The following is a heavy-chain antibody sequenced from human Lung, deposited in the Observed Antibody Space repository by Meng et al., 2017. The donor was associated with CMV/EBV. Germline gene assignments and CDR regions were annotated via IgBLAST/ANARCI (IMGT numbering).Heavy chain of an antibody. D-gene: IGHD2-2*01. CDR3: ARADIVVVPAASGGAYYYYGMDV. V-gene: IGHV1-69*05. Sequence: SVXVSXXASGGTFSSYAISWVRQAPGQGLEWMGGIIPIFGTANYAQKFQGRVTITTDESTSTAYMELSSLRSEDTAVYYCARADIVVVPAASGGAYYYYGMDVWGQGXTVTVSS. CDR1: GGTFSSYA. CDR2: IIPIFGTA. J-gene: IGHJ6*02.